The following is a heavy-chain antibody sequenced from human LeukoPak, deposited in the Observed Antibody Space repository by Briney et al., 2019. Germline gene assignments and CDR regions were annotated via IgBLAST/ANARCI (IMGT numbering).Heavy chain of an antibody. V-gene: IGHV5-51*01. Sequence: GESLKISCKGSGYSFTSYWIGWVRQMPGKGLEWMGIIYPGDSDTRYSPSFQGQVTISADKSISTAYLQWSSLKASDTAMYYCARLGITSYYYDSSGQLDYWGQGTLVTVSS. D-gene: IGHD3-22*01. CDR2: IYPGDSDT. CDR3: ARLGITSYYYDSSGQLDY. CDR1: GYSFTSYW. J-gene: IGHJ4*02.